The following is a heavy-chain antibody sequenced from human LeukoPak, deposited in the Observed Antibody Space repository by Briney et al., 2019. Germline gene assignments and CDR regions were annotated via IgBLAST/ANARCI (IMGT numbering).Heavy chain of an antibody. CDR1: GFTFSSYA. Sequence: PGGSLRLSCAASGFTFSSYAMSWVRQAPGKGLEWVSAISGSGGSTYYAGSVKGRFTISRDNSKNTLYLQMNSLRAEDTAVYYCAKDSDYYDSSGSDYWGQGTLVTVSS. D-gene: IGHD3-22*01. V-gene: IGHV3-23*01. CDR3: AKDSDYYDSSGSDY. J-gene: IGHJ4*02. CDR2: ISGSGGST.